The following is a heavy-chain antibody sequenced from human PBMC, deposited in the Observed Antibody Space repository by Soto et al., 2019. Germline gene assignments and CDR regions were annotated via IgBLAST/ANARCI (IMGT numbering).Heavy chain of an antibody. CDR2: MNPINGAT. V-gene: IGHV1-8*02. D-gene: IGHD2-2*01. CDR3: GRGPSPRAPAGGTPYYYAMDV. Sequence: ASVKVCCKASGYDFTACDINWVRQASGQGLEWMGWMNPINGATGTARRFQGRVSMTRNTDTGTAYLELTSLRSDDTAVYFCGRGPSPRAPAGGTPYYYAMDVWGQGTTVTVSS. J-gene: IGHJ6*02. CDR1: GYDFTACD.